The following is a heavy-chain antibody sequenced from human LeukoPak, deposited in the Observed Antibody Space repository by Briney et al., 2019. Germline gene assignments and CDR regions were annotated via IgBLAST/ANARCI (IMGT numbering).Heavy chain of an antibody. D-gene: IGHD6-13*01. CDR2: FDPKDGET. CDR3: ATDLGAAAGLDFDY. Sequence: ASVKVSCKVSGYTLTELSMHWVRQAPGKGLEWMGGFDPKDGETIYAQKFQGRVTMTEDTSTDTAYMELSSLRSEDTAVYYCATDLGAAAGLDFDYWGQGTLVTVSS. J-gene: IGHJ4*02. V-gene: IGHV1-24*01. CDR1: GYTLTELS.